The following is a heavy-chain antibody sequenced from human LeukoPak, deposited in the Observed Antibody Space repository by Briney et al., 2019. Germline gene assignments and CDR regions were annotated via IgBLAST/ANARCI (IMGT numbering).Heavy chain of an antibody. D-gene: IGHD2-8*01. J-gene: IGHJ6*02. V-gene: IGHV4-30-4*01. Sequence: PSETLSLTCTVSGGSISRGDYYWSWIRHPPGKGLEWIGYIYYSGSTYYNPSLKSRVTISVDTSKNQFSLKLSSVTAADTAVYYCARGSMVYAPYYYYGMDVWGQGTTVTVSS. CDR3: ARGSMVYAPYYYYGMDV. CDR1: GGSISRGDYY. CDR2: IYYSGST.